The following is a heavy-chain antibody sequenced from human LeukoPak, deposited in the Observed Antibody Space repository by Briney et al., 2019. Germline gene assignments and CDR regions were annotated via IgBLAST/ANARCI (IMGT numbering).Heavy chain of an antibody. CDR2: IKEDGSEK. D-gene: IGHD6-19*01. CDR3: ARDRGWLFGRTNYFDF. V-gene: IGHV3-7*03. Sequence: GGSLRLSCAASGFTLGTYWMSWVRQPPGKGLEWVANIKEDGSEKCYVDSVKGRFTISRDNNRNLLYLQMDSLRAEDMAVYYCARDRGWLFGRTNYFDFWGQGTLVTVSS. J-gene: IGHJ4*02. CDR1: GFTLGTYW.